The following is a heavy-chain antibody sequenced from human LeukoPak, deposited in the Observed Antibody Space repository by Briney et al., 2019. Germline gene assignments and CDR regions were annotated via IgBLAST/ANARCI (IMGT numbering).Heavy chain of an antibody. CDR3: ARVGTQYYYGSGSPIRNWFDP. D-gene: IGHD3-10*01. CDR2: INHSGST. V-gene: IGHV4-34*01. CDR1: GGSFSGYY. J-gene: IGHJ5*02. Sequence: SETLSLTCAVYGGSFSGYYWSWIRQPPGKGLEWIGEINHSGSTNYNPSLKSRVTISVDTSKNQFSLKLSSVTAAGTAVYYCARVGTQYYYGSGSPIRNWFDPWGQGTLVTVSS.